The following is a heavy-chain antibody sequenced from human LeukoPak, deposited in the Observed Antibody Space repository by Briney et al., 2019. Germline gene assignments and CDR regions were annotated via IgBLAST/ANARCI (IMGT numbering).Heavy chain of an antibody. CDR2: ISSSGSTI. CDR1: GFTFSSYE. Sequence: GGSRRLSCAASGFTFSSYEMNWVRQAPGKGLEWVSYISSSGSTIYYADSVKGRFTISRDNAKNSLYLQMNSLRAEDTAVYYCAREASSFGEFYFDYWGQGTLPTPSS. D-gene: IGHD3-10*01. J-gene: IGHJ4*02. V-gene: IGHV3-48*03. CDR3: AREASSFGEFYFDY.